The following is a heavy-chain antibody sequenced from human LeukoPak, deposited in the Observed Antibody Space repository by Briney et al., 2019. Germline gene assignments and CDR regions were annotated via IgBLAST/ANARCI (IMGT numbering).Heavy chain of an antibody. CDR2: INHSGRT. CDR1: GGSFSGYY. Sequence: PSETLSLNCGVYGGSFSGYYWSWIRQPPGKGLEWIGEINHSGRTNYNPSLKSRVTISVDTSKNQFSLKLSSVTAADTAVYYCARGRDDSSGYYDAFDIWGQGTKVTVSS. CDR3: ARGRDDSSGYYDAFDI. J-gene: IGHJ3*02. D-gene: IGHD3-22*01. V-gene: IGHV4-34*01.